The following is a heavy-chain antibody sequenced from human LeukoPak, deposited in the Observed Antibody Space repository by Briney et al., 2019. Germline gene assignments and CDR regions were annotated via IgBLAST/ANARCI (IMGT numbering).Heavy chain of an antibody. CDR1: GFTFSSYE. Sequence: GGSVRLSCAASGFTFSSYEMDWVRQAPGKGLEWVSYISSSGNVRHYGDSVKGRFTISRDNAKNSLSLQMNSLRAEDTAVYFCARGSRYCGSGTCYYFDQWGQRTLVTVSS. J-gene: IGHJ4*02. CDR2: ISSSGNVR. CDR3: ARGSRYCGSGTCYYFDQ. V-gene: IGHV3-48*03. D-gene: IGHD2-15*01.